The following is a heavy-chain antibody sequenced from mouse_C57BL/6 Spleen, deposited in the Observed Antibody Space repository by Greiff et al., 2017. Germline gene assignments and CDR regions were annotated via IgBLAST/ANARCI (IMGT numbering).Heavy chain of an antibody. CDR2: IDPSASET. Sequence: QVQLKQPGAELVRPGSSVKLSCKASGYPFTSYWLHWVKQRPIQGLEWIGNIDPSASETHYNQKFKEKATLTVDKSSSTAYMHLSSLTAEDSAVYYCARSYYYGSSWFAYWGQGSLVTVSA. CDR1: GYPFTSYW. V-gene: IGHV1-52*01. J-gene: IGHJ3*01. D-gene: IGHD1-1*01. CDR3: ARSYYYGSSWFAY.